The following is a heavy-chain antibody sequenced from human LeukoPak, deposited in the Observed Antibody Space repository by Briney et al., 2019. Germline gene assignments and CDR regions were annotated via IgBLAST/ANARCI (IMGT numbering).Heavy chain of an antibody. J-gene: IGHJ4*02. CDR3: ARGKNYGGLFDY. Sequence: SETLSLTCTVSGGSISSYYWSWIRQPPGKGLEWIGYIYYSGSTNYNPSLKSRVTISVDTSKNQFSLKLSSVTAADTAVYYCARGKNYGGLFDYWGQGTLVTVSS. V-gene: IGHV4-59*12. CDR2: IYYSGST. D-gene: IGHD4-17*01. CDR1: GGSISSYY.